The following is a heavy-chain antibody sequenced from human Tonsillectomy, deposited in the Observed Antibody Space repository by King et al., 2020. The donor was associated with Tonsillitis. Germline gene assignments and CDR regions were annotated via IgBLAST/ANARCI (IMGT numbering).Heavy chain of an antibody. J-gene: IGHJ4*02. CDR1: GFTFSSNG. Sequence: VQLVQSGGGVVQPGRSLRLSCAASGFTFSSNGMHWVRQAPGKGLEWVAVIWYDGSNKYYADSVKGRFTISRDNSKNTLYLQMNSLRAEDTAVYYCARDRNWNFDNWGQGTLVTVSS. V-gene: IGHV3-33*01. CDR2: IWYDGSNK. D-gene: IGHD1-1*01. CDR3: ARDRNWNFDN.